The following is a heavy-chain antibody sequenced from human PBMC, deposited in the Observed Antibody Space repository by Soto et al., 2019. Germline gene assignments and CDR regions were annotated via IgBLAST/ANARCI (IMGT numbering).Heavy chain of an antibody. Sequence: SSETLSLTCAVSGGSIISGGYSWIWIRQPPGKGLEWIGYIYHSGSTYYNPSLKSRVTISVDRSKNQFSLKLSSVTAADTAVYYCARVYYDSSGRDAFDIWGQGTMVTVSS. V-gene: IGHV4-30-2*01. J-gene: IGHJ3*02. CDR1: GGSIISGGYS. CDR3: ARVYYDSSGRDAFDI. CDR2: IYHSGST. D-gene: IGHD3-22*01.